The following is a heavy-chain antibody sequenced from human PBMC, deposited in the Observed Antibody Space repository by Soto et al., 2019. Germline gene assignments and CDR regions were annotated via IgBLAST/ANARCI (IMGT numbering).Heavy chain of an antibody. D-gene: IGHD3-3*01. Sequence: QVQLVESGGGVVQPGRSLRLSCAASGFIFSDYAMHWVRQARGKGLEWVAIISFDGSNTHHSDSVKGRFTISRDNSKNMVYLQMNSLRPEDTAIYYCARFGPYYNFWSGYRNKPDDCWGQGTLVTVSS. CDR2: ISFDGSNT. J-gene: IGHJ4*02. CDR3: ARFGPYYNFWSGYRNKPDDC. CDR1: GFIFSDYA. V-gene: IGHV3-30-3*01.